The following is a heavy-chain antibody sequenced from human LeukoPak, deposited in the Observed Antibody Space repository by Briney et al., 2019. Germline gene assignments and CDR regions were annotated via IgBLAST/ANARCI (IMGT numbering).Heavy chain of an antibody. V-gene: IGHV1-3*03. Sequence: ASVKVSCKASGYTFSNYAMHWVRQAPGQRLEWMGWINAGNGNTRYSQEFKGRVTITRDTSASTVYMELSSLRSEDMAVYFCARSLGMGATLDYWGRGTLVTVPS. D-gene: IGHD1-26*01. J-gene: IGHJ4*02. CDR1: GYTFSNYA. CDR3: ARSLGMGATLDY. CDR2: INAGNGNT.